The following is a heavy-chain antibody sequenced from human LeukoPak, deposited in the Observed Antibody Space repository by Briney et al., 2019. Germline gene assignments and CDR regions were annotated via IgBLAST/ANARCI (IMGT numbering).Heavy chain of an antibody. CDR2: IDYSGST. CDR1: GDSISFNY. J-gene: IGHJ6*02. D-gene: IGHD2-2*01. Sequence: SETLSLTCTVSGDSISFNYWNWIRQPPGKGLGWIGHIDYSGSTNYNPSLKSRVTISVDTSKNQFSLKLSSVTAADTAVYYCASSGCSSTSCSYYYYYYGMDVWGQGTTVTVSS. V-gene: IGHV4-59*12. CDR3: ASSGCSSTSCSYYYYYYGMDV.